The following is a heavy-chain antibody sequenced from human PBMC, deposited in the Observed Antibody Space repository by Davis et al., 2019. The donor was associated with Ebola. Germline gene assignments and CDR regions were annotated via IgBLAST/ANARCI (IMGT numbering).Heavy chain of an antibody. CDR2: ISWNSYGK. V-gene: IGHV3-9*02. Sequence: PGGSLRLSCVVSGFTSEARATHWVRQRPGKGLEWVSGISWNSYGKDYADSVKGRFTISRDNAKNSLYLQMNSLRAEDTAVYYCARDPTRTYYDFWSGSSDYYYGMDVWGQGTTVTVSS. D-gene: IGHD3-3*01. J-gene: IGHJ6*02. CDR3: ARDPTRTYYDFWSGSSDYYYGMDV. CDR1: GFTSEARA.